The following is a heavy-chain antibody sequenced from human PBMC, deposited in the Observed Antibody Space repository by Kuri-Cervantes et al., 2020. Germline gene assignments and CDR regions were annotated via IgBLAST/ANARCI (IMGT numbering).Heavy chain of an antibody. J-gene: IGHJ3*02. CDR1: GYTFTSYA. D-gene: IGHD3-9*01. CDR2: INAGNGNT. Sequence: ASVKVSCKASGYTFTSYAMHWVRQAPGQRLEWMGWINAGNGNTKYSQKFQGRVTITRDTSASTAYMELSSLGSEDTAVYYCARASRYFDWLSIWGQGTMVTVSS. V-gene: IGHV1-3*01. CDR3: ARASRYFDWLSI.